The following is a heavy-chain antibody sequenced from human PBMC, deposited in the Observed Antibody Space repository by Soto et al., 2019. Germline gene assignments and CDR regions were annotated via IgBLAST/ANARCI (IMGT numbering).Heavy chain of an antibody. V-gene: IGHV1-2*04. Sequence: ASVKVSCKASGYTFTGYYMHWVRQAPGQGLEWMGWINPNSGGTNYAQKFQGWVTMTRDTSISTAYMELSRLRSDDTAVYYCARDGSAAGAYYYCGMDVWGQGTTVTVSS. CDR1: GYTFTGYY. CDR2: INPNSGGT. D-gene: IGHD6-13*01. CDR3: ARDGSAAGAYYYCGMDV. J-gene: IGHJ6*02.